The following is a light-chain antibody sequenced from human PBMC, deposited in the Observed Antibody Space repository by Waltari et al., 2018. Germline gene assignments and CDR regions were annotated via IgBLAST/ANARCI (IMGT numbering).Light chain of an antibody. Sequence: DIVLTQSPGTLSLSPGERATLSCRASQSVTNYLAWYQQKPGQAPRLLIYDTSNRATGIPARFSGSGFGTDFTLTISSLEPEDFAVYYCQQRRNWPLTFGGGTKVEIK. CDR1: QSVTNY. CDR3: QQRRNWPLT. CDR2: DTS. V-gene: IGKV3-11*01. J-gene: IGKJ4*01.